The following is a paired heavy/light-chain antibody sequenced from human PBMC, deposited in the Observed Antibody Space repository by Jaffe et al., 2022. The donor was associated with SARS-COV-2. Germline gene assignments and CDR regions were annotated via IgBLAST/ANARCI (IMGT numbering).Light chain of an antibody. Sequence: SYELTQPPSVSVSPGQTARITCSGDALPKQYAYWYQQKPGQAPVLVIYKDSERPSGIPERFSGSSSGTTVTLTISGVQAEDEADYYCQSADSSGTICVFGTGTKVTVL. CDR1: ALPKQY. J-gene: IGLJ1*01. V-gene: IGLV3-25*03. CDR2: KDS. CDR3: QSADSSGTICV.
Heavy chain of an antibody. CDR2: IKSKTDGGTT. V-gene: IGHV3-15*01. CDR3: TTDSDRNYYGSGRSAPVRFYYYYGMDV. Sequence: EVQLVESGGGLVKPGGSLRLSCAASGFTFSNAWMSWVRQAPGKGLEWVGRIKSKTDGGTTDYAAPVKGRFTISRDDSKNTLYLQMNSLKTEDTAVYYCTTDSDRNYYGSGRSAPVRFYYYYGMDVWGQGTTVTVSS. J-gene: IGHJ6*02. CDR1: GFTFSNAW. D-gene: IGHD3-10*01.